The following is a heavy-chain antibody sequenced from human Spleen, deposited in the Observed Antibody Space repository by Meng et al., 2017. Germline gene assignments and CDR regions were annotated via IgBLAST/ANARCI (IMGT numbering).Heavy chain of an antibody. CDR3: AALYSDNGDYRYFDY. J-gene: IGHJ4*02. CDR1: GFSFRKCW. CDR2: ISDSGGNT. Sequence: GESLKISCSASGFSFRKCWMHWFRQVPGKGLEWVSVISDSGGNTYDVGSVRGRFTISRDNSKNTLSLQMNSLRAEDTAVYYCAALYSDNGDYRYFDYWGQGTLVTVSS. D-gene: IGHD4-17*01. V-gene: IGHV3-23*01.